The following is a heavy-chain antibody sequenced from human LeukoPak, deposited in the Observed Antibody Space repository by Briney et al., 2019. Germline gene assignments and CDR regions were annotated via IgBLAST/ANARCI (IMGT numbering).Heavy chain of an antibody. CDR3: AKDLLVAATPSVFDY. D-gene: IGHD2-15*01. V-gene: IGHV3-23*01. J-gene: IGHJ4*02. CDR2: ISGSGGST. Sequence: GSLRLSCAASGFTFSSYAMSWVRQAPGKGLEWVSAISGSGGSTYYADSMKGRFTISRDNSKNTLYLQMDSLRAEDTAVYYCAKDLLVAATPSVFDYWGQGTLVTVSS. CDR1: GFTFSSYA.